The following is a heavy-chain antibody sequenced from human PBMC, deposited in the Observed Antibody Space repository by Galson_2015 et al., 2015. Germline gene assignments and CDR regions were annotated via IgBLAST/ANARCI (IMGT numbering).Heavy chain of an antibody. CDR3: ARDKLGGFAIYGLVV. Sequence: SLRLSCAASEFTFSSYYMSWVRQAPGKGLEWVSSISSTTTYIYYADSVKGRFTISRDNAKNSLYLQMNSLRTEDTAVYYCARDKLGGFAIYGLVVWVQGSPVTVAS. D-gene: IGHD3-10*01. CDR2: ISSTTTYI. J-gene: IGHJ6*02. V-gene: IGHV3-21*01. CDR1: EFTFSSYY.